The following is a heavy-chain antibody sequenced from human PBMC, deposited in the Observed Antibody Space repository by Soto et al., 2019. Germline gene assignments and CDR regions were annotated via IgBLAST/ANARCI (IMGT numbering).Heavy chain of an antibody. J-gene: IGHJ6*03. CDR2: IIPIFGTA. Sequence: SVKVSCKASGGTFSSYAISWVRQAPGQGLEWMGGIIPIFGTANYAQKFQGRVTITADESTSTAYMELSSLRSEDTAVYYCARGSYDFWSGYRYYYYYMDVWGKGTTVTVSS. V-gene: IGHV1-69*13. CDR3: ARGSYDFWSGYRYYYYYMDV. D-gene: IGHD3-3*01. CDR1: GGTFSSYA.